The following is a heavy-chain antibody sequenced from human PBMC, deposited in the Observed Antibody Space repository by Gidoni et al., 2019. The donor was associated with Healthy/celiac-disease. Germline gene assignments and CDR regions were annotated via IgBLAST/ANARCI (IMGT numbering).Heavy chain of an antibody. CDR2: ISWNSGSI. CDR3: AKEATSSSWYYYYGMDV. V-gene: IGHV3-9*01. D-gene: IGHD6-13*01. CDR1: GFTFHDYA. J-gene: IGHJ6*02. Sequence: EVQLVESGGGLVQPGRSLRLSCAASGFTFHDYAMHWVRQAPGKGLEWVSGISWNSGSIGYADSVKGRFTIARDNAKNSLYLQMNSLRAEDTALYYCAKEATSSSWYYYYGMDVWGQGTTVTVS.